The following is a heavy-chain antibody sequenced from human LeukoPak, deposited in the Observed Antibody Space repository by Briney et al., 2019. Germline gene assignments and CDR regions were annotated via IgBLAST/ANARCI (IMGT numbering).Heavy chain of an antibody. CDR2: ISSSSSTI. V-gene: IGHV3-48*04. CDR3: ARDPKPTYSSGWYPAEYFQH. Sequence: PGGSLRLSFAASGFTFSSYSMNWVRQAPGKGLEWVSYISSSSSTIYYADSVKGRFTISRDNAKNSLYLQMNSLRAEDTAVYYCARDPKPTYSSGWYPAEYFQHWGQGTLVTVSS. CDR1: GFTFSSYS. J-gene: IGHJ1*01. D-gene: IGHD6-19*01.